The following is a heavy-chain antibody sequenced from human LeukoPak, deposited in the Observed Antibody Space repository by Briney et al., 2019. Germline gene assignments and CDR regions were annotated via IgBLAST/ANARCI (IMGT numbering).Heavy chain of an antibody. CDR3: ARGGSSSWYDASDI. V-gene: IGHV1-2*02. J-gene: IGHJ3*02. CDR1: GYTFTGYY. CDR2: MNPNSGGT. Sequence: ASVKVSCKASGYTFTGYYLHWVRQAPGQGLEWMGWMNPNSGGTKNAQKFQGRVTMTRDTSITTAYMELSSLTSDDTAVYYCARGGSSSWYDASDIWGQGTMVTVSS. D-gene: IGHD6-13*01.